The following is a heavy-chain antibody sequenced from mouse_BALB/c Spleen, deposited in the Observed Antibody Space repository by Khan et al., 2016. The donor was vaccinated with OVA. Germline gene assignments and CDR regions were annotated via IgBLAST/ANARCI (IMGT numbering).Heavy chain of an antibody. J-gene: IGHJ2*02. CDR3: ASVYGGDFDY. CDR1: GYSITSDYA. CDR2: ISYSGNT. D-gene: IGHD1-1*01. Sequence: VQLQQSGPGLVKPSQSLSLTCTATGYSITSDYAWNWIRQFPGNKLEWMGFISYSGNTKYNPSLKSRFSITRDTSKNQFFLQLNSVTTEDTATYYCASVYGGDFDYWGQGTSLTVSS. V-gene: IGHV3-2*02.